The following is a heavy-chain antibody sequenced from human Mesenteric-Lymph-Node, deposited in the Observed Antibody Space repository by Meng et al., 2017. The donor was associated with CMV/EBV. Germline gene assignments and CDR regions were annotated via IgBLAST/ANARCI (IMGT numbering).Heavy chain of an antibody. CDR2: ISDTGNT. V-gene: IGHV4-34*01. Sequence: SETLSLTCAVYGGSFSGYYWSWIRQAPGKGLEWIGEISDTGNTNYNPSLKSRVIISVDTSKNQSSLKLRSVTAADMAVYRCARRAWGNSGWYFDYWGQGTLVTVSS. J-gene: IGHJ4*02. CDR3: ARRAWGNSGWYFDY. CDR1: GGSFSGYY. D-gene: IGHD4-23*01.